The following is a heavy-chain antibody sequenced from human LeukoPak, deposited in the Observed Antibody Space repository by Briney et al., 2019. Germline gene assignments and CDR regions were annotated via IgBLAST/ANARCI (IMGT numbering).Heavy chain of an antibody. V-gene: IGHV1-69*13. CDR2: IIPIFGTA. D-gene: IGHD3-10*01. CDR1: GGTFSSYA. CDR3: AREGLLWFGDQNLRKGFDY. J-gene: IGHJ4*02. Sequence: ASVKASCKASGGTFSSYAISWVRQAPGQGLEWMGGIIPIFGTANYAQKFQGRVTITADESTSTAYMELSSLRSEDTAVYYCAREGLLWFGDQNLRKGFDYWGQGTLVTVSS.